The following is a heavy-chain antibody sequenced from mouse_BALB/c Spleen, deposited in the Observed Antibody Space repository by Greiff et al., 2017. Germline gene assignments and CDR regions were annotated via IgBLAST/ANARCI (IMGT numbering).Heavy chain of an antibody. V-gene: IGHV3-8*02. D-gene: IGHD2-4*01. CDR1: GDSITSGY. CDR3: ARYGGYDYDDAMDY. Sequence: EVKLVESGPSLVKPSQTLSLTCSVTGDSITSGYWNWIRKFPGNKLEYMGYISYSGSTYYNPSLKSRISITRDTSKNQYYLQLNSVTTEDTATYYCARYGGYDYDDAMDYWGQGTSVTVSS. J-gene: IGHJ4*01. CDR2: ISYSGST.